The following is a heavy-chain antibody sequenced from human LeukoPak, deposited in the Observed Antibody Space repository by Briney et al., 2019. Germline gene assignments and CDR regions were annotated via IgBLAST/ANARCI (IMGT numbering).Heavy chain of an antibody. D-gene: IGHD1-26*01. CDR3: TRDTIGSLDY. V-gene: IGHV3-7*01. Sequence: GGSLRLSCAASGFTFANSWMAWVRQAPGKGLEWVANIKQDGSTKHYADSLKGRFTISRDIPKNSLFLQMNNLRADDTAIYYCTRDTIGSLDYWGQGILVTVAS. J-gene: IGHJ4*02. CDR1: GFTFANSW. CDR2: IKQDGSTK.